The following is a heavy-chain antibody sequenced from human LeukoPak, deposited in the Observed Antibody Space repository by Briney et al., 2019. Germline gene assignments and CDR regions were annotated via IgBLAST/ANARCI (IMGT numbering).Heavy chain of an antibody. CDR2: ISGSGGGA. Sequence: GGSLRLSCAASGFTFSNYAMSWVRQAPGKGLEWVSGISGSGGGAYYADSVFGRFTITRDNSKNTLYLQMNSLRAEDTAVYYCAKVIEPTDYFDNWGQGTLVTVSS. V-gene: IGHV3-23*01. J-gene: IGHJ4*02. D-gene: IGHD1-26*01. CDR3: AKVIEPTDYFDN. CDR1: GFTFSNYA.